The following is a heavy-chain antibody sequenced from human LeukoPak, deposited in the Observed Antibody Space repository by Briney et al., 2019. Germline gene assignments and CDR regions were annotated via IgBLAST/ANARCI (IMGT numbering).Heavy chain of an antibody. Sequence: SETLSLTCTVSGYSISSSYYWGWIRQPPGKGLEWIGSIYHSGSTYYNPSLKSRVTISVDTSNNQFSLKLSSVTAADTAVYYCMGVGDWNNYYYYMDVWGKGTTVTVSS. J-gene: IGHJ6*03. D-gene: IGHD1-1*01. CDR3: MGVGDWNNYYYYMDV. CDR2: IYHSGST. V-gene: IGHV4-38-2*02. CDR1: GYSISSSYY.